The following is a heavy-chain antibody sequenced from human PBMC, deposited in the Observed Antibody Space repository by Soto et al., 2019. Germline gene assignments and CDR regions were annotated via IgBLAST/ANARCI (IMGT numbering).Heavy chain of an antibody. D-gene: IGHD2-15*01. Sequence: GGSLRLSCAASGFTFSSYAMSWVRQAPGKGLKWVSAISGSGGSTYYADSVKGRFTISRDNSKNTLYLHMNSLRAEDTAVYYFSKVVPLESRLCGGGSRYRQYSFDYWGQGTLVTVSS. V-gene: IGHV3-23*01. CDR2: ISGSGGST. CDR3: SKVVPLESRLCGGGSRYRQYSFDY. CDR1: GFTFSSYA. J-gene: IGHJ4*02.